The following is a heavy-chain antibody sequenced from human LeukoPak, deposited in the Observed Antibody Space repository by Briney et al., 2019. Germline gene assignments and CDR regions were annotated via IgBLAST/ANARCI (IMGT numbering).Heavy chain of an antibody. J-gene: IGHJ4*02. CDR2: INPSGGST. D-gene: IGHD3-16*01. CDR1: GYTFTSYY. Sequence: ASVKVSCKASGYTFTSYYMHWVRQAPGQGLEWMGIINPSGGSTSYAQKFQGRVTMTRDTSTRTVYMELSSLRSEDTAVYYCARVTDYVWGSSQYYFDYWGQGTLVTVSS. CDR3: ARVTDYVWGSSQYYFDY. V-gene: IGHV1-46*01.